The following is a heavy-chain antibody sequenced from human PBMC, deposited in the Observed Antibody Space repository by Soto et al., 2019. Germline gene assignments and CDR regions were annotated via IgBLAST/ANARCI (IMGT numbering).Heavy chain of an antibody. CDR2: IIPIFGTA. CDR1: GGTFSSYA. CDR3: ARDPGATGTTGGAYYYYYGMDV. Sequence: QVRLVQSGAEVKKPGSSVKVSCKASGGTFSSYAISWVRQAPGQGLEWMGGIIPIFGTANYAEKFQGRVTVTADESTSTAYMELSSMRSEDTAVYYCARDPGATGTTGGAYYYYYGMDVWGQGTTVTVSS. D-gene: IGHD1-1*01. V-gene: IGHV1-69*01. J-gene: IGHJ6*02.